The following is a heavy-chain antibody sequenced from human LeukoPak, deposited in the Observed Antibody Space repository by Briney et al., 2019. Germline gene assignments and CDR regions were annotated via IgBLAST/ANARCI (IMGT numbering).Heavy chain of an antibody. V-gene: IGHV3-30*01. CDR3: ARLVVVTAISLDY. D-gene: IGHD2-21*02. CDR2: ISYDGSNK. Sequence: GGSLRLSCAASGFTFCSYAMHWVRQAPGKGLEWVAVISYDGSNKYYADSVKGRFTISRDNSKNTLYLHMNSLRAGDTSVYYCARLVVVTAISLDYWGQRTLVTVSS. J-gene: IGHJ4*02. CDR1: GFTFCSYA.